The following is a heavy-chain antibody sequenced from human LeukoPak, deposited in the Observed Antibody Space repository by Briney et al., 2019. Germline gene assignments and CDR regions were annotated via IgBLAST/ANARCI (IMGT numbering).Heavy chain of an antibody. CDR3: ARHIGGGIEDMDV. CDR1: GGSIGTYY. V-gene: IGHV4-59*08. D-gene: IGHD3-16*02. CDR2: IYVTGN. J-gene: IGHJ6*03. Sequence: SETLSLTRTVSGGSIGTYYWSWVRQSPGKGLEWIGYIYVTGNRYNPYLQSRVTTSVDTSRNQFFLKMSSVTAADTAVYYCARHIGGGIEDMDVWGKGTKVTVSS.